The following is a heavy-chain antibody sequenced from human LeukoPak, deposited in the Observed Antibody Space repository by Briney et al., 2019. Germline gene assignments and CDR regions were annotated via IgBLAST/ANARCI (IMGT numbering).Heavy chain of an antibody. CDR3: ATSLVAPMVQGVIGGY. CDR1: GGSFSGYY. D-gene: IGHD3-10*01. CDR2: INHSGST. Sequence: SETLSLTCAVYGGSFSGYYWSWIRQPPGKGLEWIGEINHSGSTNYNPSLKSRVTISVDTSKNQFSLKLSSVTAADTAVYYCATSLVAPMVQGVIGGYWGQGTLVTVSS. V-gene: IGHV4-34*01. J-gene: IGHJ4*02.